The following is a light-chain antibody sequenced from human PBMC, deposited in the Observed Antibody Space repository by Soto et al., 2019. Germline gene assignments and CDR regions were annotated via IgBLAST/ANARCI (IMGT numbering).Light chain of an antibody. V-gene: IGLV2-23*01. J-gene: IGLJ2*01. CDR3: SSYAGSSTHVV. Sequence: QSALNQPASVSGSPGQSITISCTGISSDVGSYNLVSWYQQHPGKAPKVMIYEGNKRPSGVSNRFSGSRPGNTASLTISGLQAEDEAHYYCSSYAGSSTHVVFGGGTKLTVL. CDR2: EGN. CDR1: SSDVGSYNL.